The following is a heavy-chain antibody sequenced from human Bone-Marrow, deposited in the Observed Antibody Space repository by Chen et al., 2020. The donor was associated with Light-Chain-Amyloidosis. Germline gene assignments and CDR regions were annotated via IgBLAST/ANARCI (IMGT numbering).Heavy chain of an antibody. D-gene: IGHD5-12*01. J-gene: IGHJ4*02. CDR2: IHPDDSDA. V-gene: IGHV5-51*01. Sequence: EVQLEQSGPEGKKPGESLKISCKGSGYTFPNYWIGWVRQMPGKGLEWMGVIHPDDSDARYSPSFEGQVTISADKSITTAYLQWRSLKASDTAMYYCARRRDGYNFDYWGQGTLVTVSS. CDR3: ARRRDGYNFDY. CDR1: GYTFPNYW.